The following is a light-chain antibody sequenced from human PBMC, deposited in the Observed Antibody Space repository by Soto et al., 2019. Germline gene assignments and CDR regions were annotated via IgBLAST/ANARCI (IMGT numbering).Light chain of an antibody. CDR2: DAS. V-gene: IGKV3-11*01. J-gene: IGKJ5*01. CDR3: QQRSNWPLT. CDR1: QSVSSY. Sequence: EIVLTQSPATLSLSPGERATLFCRASQSVSSYFAWYQQKPGQAPNLLIYDASNRATGIPARFSGSRSGTDFTLTISSLETEDFAVYYCQQRSNWPLTFGQRTRWRL.